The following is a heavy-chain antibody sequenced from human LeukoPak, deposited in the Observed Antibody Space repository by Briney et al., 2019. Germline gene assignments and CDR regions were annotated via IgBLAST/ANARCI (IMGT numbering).Heavy chain of an antibody. V-gene: IGHV3-64*01. J-gene: IGHJ6*03. CDR2: ITRNGGSK. CDR1: GFTFSSYE. Sequence: GGSLRLSCAASGFTFSSYEMNWVRQAPGKGLEYVSAITRNGGSKYHANSVKGRFTISRDNSMNTLYFQMGSLRAEDMGVYYCARGPANYFYMDVWGRGTTVTISS. CDR3: ARGPANYFYMDV.